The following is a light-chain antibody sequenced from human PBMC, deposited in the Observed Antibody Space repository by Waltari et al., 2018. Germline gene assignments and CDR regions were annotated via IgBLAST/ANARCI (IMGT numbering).Light chain of an antibody. V-gene: IGLV7-46*01. J-gene: IGLJ1*01. Sequence: QALVTPDPSLPGAPGATVTLTCGSRYRPVTSGLCPCWFQQKPGHAPRTLIYDTSNQHALTAARFSGFLLGGKAALTLSVAQPEDDAEYCCLHSYSGARVFGTGTKVTVL. CDR1: YRPVTSGLC. CDR2: DTS. CDR3: LHSYSGARV.